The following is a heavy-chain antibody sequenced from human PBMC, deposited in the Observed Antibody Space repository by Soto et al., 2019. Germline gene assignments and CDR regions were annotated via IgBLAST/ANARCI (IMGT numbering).Heavy chain of an antibody. CDR1: GFTFSRYW. V-gene: IGHV3-7*01. CDR3: VRDLDANGYDSLDL. CDR2: IKQDGSQE. D-gene: IGHD1-1*01. J-gene: IGHJ3*01. Sequence: GGSLRLSCAASGFTFSRYWATWVRQAPGKGLEWVANIKQDGSQEHYVDSVKGRFTIYRDNAKNSLFLQMDSLRAEDTAVYYCVRDLDANGYDSLDLWGQGTTVTVSS.